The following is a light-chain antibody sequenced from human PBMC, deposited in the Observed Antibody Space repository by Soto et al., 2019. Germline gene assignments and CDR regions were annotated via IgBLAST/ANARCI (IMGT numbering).Light chain of an antibody. J-gene: IGKJ1*01. Sequence: DIQMTQSPSTLSGSVGDRVTITCRASQTISSWLAWYQQKPGKAPKLLIYKASTLKSGVPSRFTGSGSGTEFTLTISSLQPDDFATYYCQQYDSHSTFGQGTKVDIK. CDR3: QQYDSHST. CDR2: KAS. CDR1: QTISSW. V-gene: IGKV1-5*03.